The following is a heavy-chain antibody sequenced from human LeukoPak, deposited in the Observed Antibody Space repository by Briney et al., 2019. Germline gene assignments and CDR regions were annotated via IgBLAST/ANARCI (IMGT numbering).Heavy chain of an antibody. Sequence: PSETLSLTCAVYGGSFSGYYWSWIRQPPGKGLEWIGEINHSGSTNYNPSLKSRVTISVDTSKNQFSLKLSSVTAADTAVYYCARVDYDYVWGGYRYKGLDYWGQGTLVTVSS. V-gene: IGHV4-34*01. J-gene: IGHJ4*02. CDR2: INHSGST. D-gene: IGHD3-16*02. CDR1: GGSFSGYY. CDR3: ARVDYDYVWGGYRYKGLDY.